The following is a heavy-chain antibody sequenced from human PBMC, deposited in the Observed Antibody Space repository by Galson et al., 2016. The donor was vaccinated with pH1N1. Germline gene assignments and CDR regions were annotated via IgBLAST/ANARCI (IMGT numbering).Heavy chain of an antibody. Sequence: SLRLSCAASGFTFSDYVMTWVRQAPGKGLEWVSAIFGSAAKTFYADSVMGRFTTSRDNARNSLYLQMNSLRAEDTAVYYCARGFRDSSGYYFSDYWGQGTLVTVSS. V-gene: IGHV3-23*01. J-gene: IGHJ4*02. CDR3: ARGFRDSSGYYFSDY. D-gene: IGHD3-22*01. CDR2: IFGSAAKT. CDR1: GFTFSDYV.